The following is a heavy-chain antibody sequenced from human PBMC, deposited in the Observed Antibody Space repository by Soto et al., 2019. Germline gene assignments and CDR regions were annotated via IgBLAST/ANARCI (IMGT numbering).Heavy chain of an antibody. D-gene: IGHD3-10*01. J-gene: IGHJ4*02. CDR2: INPILRMS. Sequence: QVQLVQSGAEVKKPGSSVKVSCKASGDTFSFYSINWGRQAPGLGLEWMGRINPILRMSNYTQRFQGRVTITADKSTSTTYMELSSLRSEDTAMYYCASSYGSGYRAFDYWGQGALVTFSS. V-gene: IGHV1-69*02. CDR1: GDTFSFYS. CDR3: ASSYGSGYRAFDY.